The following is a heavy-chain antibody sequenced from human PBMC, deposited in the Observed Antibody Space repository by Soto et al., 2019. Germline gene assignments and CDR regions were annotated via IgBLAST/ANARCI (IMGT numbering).Heavy chain of an antibody. Sequence: SVKVSCKASGGTFSSYAISWVRQAPGQGLEWMGGIIPIFGTANYAQKFQGRVTITADKSTSTAYMELSSLRSEDTAVYYCARGGDYDSSGYSGTGVRGKGTRVTVSS. CDR2: IIPIFGTA. J-gene: IGHJ6*04. CDR3: ARGGDYDSSGYSGTGV. V-gene: IGHV1-69*06. CDR1: GGTFSSYA. D-gene: IGHD3-22*01.